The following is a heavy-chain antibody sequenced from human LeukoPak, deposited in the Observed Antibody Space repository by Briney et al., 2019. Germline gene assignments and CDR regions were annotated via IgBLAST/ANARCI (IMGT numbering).Heavy chain of an antibody. CDR1: GGSISSSNW. CDR2: IYHSGST. Sequence: PSGTLSLTCAVSGGSISSSNWWSWVRQPPGKGLEWIGEIYHSGSTNYNPSLKSRVTISADKSKNQFSLKLSSVTAADTAVYYCARDGYYDFWSGYRGKYFDYWGQGTLVTVSS. CDR3: ARDGYYDFWSGYRGKYFDY. D-gene: IGHD3-3*01. V-gene: IGHV4-4*02. J-gene: IGHJ4*02.